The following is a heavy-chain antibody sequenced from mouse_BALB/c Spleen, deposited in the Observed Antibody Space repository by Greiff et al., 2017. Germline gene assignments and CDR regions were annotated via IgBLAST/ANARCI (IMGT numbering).Heavy chain of an antibody. J-gene: IGHJ1*01. Sequence: EVQLQQSGPSLVKPSQTLSLTCSVTGDSITSGYWNWIRKFPGNKLEYMGYISYSGSTYYNPSLKSRISITRDTSKNQYYLQLNSVTTEDTATYYCARSPYDCDGNWYFDVWGAGTTVTVSS. CDR1: GDSITSGY. V-gene: IGHV3-8*02. CDR3: ARSPYDCDGNWYFDV. D-gene: IGHD2-4*01. CDR2: ISYSGST.